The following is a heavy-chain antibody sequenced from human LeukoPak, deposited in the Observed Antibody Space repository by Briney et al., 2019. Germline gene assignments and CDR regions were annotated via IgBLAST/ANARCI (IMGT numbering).Heavy chain of an antibody. D-gene: IGHD2-21*01. CDR2: IYYRGST. CDR3: ASLCGDGMCLTYYSDC. J-gene: IGHJ4*02. Sequence: SETVSITYSAYSFYINYIYWLGLRQPPGKGLEWIGYIYYRGSTNYNPSLKSRVTISVDTSRDQFSLKLSALTATDTAVYYGASLCGDGMCLTYYSDCWGQGTLVTVSS. CDR1: SFYINYIY. V-gene: IGHV4-59*08.